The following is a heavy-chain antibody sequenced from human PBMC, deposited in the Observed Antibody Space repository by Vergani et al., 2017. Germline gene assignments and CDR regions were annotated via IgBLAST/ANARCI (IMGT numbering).Heavy chain of an antibody. Sequence: QVQLVQSGAEVKKPGASVKVSCKASGYTFTSYDINWVRQATGQGLEWMGWMNPNSGNTGYAQKFQGRVTMTRNNSISTAYMELSSLRSEDTAVYYCARGLHGFNYYYYYMDVWGKGTTVTVSS. V-gene: IGHV1-8*02. J-gene: IGHJ6*03. CDR2: MNPNSGNT. CDR3: ARGLHGFNYYYYYMDV. CDR1: GYTFTSYD. D-gene: IGHD3-10*01.